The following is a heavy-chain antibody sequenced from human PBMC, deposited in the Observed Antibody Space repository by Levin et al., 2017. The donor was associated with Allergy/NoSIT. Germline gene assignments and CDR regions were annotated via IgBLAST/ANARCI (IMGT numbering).Heavy chain of an antibody. D-gene: IGHD1-20*01. J-gene: IGHJ3*02. Sequence: GESLKISCAASGFTFSSYAMHWVRQAPGKGLEWVAVISYDGSNKYYADSVKGRFTISRDNSKNTLYLQMNSLRAEDTAVYYCARDRGYNWNENAFDIWGQGTMVTVSS. CDR2: ISYDGSNK. CDR3: ARDRGYNWNENAFDI. CDR1: GFTFSSYA. V-gene: IGHV3-30-3*01.